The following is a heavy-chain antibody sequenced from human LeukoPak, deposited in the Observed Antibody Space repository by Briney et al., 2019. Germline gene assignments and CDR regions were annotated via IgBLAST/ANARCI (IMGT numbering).Heavy chain of an antibody. Sequence: PGGSLRLSCAASGFTFSSYAMSWVRQAPGKGLEWVSGISGSGGRTYYEDSVKGRFTISRDNSKNTMYLQMNRLRDEDTAVYYCAKVPFSSGYYYLRIPDSYFDYCGQGTLVTASA. CDR2: ISGSGGRT. V-gene: IGHV3-23*01. CDR3: AKVPFSSGYYYLRIPDSYFDY. D-gene: IGHD3-22*01. CDR1: GFTFSSYA. J-gene: IGHJ4*02.